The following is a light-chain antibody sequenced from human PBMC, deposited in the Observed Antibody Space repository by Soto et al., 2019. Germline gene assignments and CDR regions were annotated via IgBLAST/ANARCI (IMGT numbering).Light chain of an antibody. CDR1: QGISNW. V-gene: IGKV1-12*01. J-gene: IGKJ5*01. Sequence: IPMTQTRSSVSGSVADRCIIPRRASQGISNWLAWYRQKPGKAPDLLISSASSLQSGVPSRFSGSGSGTDFILTISSLQSEDFAVYYCQQYNMWPITFGQGTRLAI. CDR3: QQYNMWPIT. CDR2: SAS.